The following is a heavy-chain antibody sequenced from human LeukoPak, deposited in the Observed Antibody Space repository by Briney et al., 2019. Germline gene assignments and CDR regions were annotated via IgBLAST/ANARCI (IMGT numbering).Heavy chain of an antibody. J-gene: IGHJ3*02. CDR1: GFTFSSYW. CDR3: ARSPFYDSSGSDAFDI. Sequence: GGSLRLSCAASGFTFSSYWMSWVRQAPGKGLEWVANIKQDGSEKYYVDSVKGRFTISRDNARNSLYLQMNSLRAEDTAVYYCARSPFYDSSGSDAFDIWGQGTMVTVSS. D-gene: IGHD3-22*01. CDR2: IKQDGSEK. V-gene: IGHV3-7*01.